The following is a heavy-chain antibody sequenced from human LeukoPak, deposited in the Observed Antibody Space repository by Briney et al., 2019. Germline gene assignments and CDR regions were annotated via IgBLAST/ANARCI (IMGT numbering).Heavy chain of an antibody. Sequence: ASVKVSCKASGYTFAGYYMHWVRQAPGQGLEWMGRINPNSGDTNYAQKFQGRVTMTRDTSISTAYMELSRLRSDDTAVYYCARAGALYDAFDIWGQGTMVAVSS. J-gene: IGHJ3*02. D-gene: IGHD4/OR15-4a*01. CDR2: INPNSGDT. CDR1: GYTFAGYY. V-gene: IGHV1-2*06. CDR3: ARAGALYDAFDI.